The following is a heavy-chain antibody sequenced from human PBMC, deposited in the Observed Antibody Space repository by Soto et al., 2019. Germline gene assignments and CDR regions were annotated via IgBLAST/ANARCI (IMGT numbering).Heavy chain of an antibody. J-gene: IGHJ4*02. V-gene: IGHV3-30*18. CDR1: GFTFSSYG. D-gene: IGHD2-2*01. CDR2: ISYDGSNK. CDR3: AKDRADIVVVPAANPNYFDY. Sequence: GGSLRLSCAASGFTFSSYGMHWVRQAPGKGLEWVAVISYDGSNKYYADSVKGRFTISRDNSKNTLYLQMNSLRAEDTAVYYCAKDRADIVVVPAANPNYFDYWGQGTLVTVSS.